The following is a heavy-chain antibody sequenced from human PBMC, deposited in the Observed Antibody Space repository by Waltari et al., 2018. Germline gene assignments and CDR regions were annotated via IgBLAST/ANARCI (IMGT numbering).Heavy chain of an antibody. CDR3: AKVGVGLTTWYPFDV. V-gene: IGHV3-30*02. J-gene: IGHJ3*01. CDR2: IRYDASDI. Sequence: QVHLVESGGGVVQPGGSLRLSCTASGLPLGIYGMNWVRQAPGKGLEWVAFIRYDASDIYYRDSVKGRFTISRDNSKNTLFLQMSSLRPEDTAVYYCAKVGVGLTTWYPFDVWGQGTMVTVSS. CDR1: GLPLGIYG. D-gene: IGHD1-1*01.